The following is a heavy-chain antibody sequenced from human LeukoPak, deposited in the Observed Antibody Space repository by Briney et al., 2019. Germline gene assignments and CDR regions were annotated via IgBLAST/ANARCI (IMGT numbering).Heavy chain of an antibody. CDR3: AKDDYYYYDSSGYYPFYFDY. V-gene: IGHV3-23*01. CDR1: GFTFSSYW. J-gene: IGHJ4*02. CDR2: ISGSGGST. D-gene: IGHD3-22*01. Sequence: GGSLRLSCAASGFTFSSYWMSWVRQAPGKGLEWVSAISGSGGSTYYADSVKGRFTISRDNSKNTLYLQMNSLRAEDTAVYYCAKDDYYYYDSSGYYPFYFDYWGQGTLVTASS.